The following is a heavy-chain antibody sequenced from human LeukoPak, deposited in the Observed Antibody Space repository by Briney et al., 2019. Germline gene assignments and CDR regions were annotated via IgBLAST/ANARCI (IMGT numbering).Heavy chain of an antibody. CDR2: LSGTGYST. J-gene: IGHJ5*02. V-gene: IGHV3-23*01. CDR1: GFTFSSYA. D-gene: IGHD6-19*01. CDR3: AKPMGVIALAGKLAS. Sequence: GGSLRLFCAAHGFTFSSYAMTWVRQAPGKGLEWVSALSGTGYSTYHADSVKGRFTISRDNSKNTLYLQMNSLRAEDSAVYYCAKPMGVIALAGKLASLGQGTLVSVSS.